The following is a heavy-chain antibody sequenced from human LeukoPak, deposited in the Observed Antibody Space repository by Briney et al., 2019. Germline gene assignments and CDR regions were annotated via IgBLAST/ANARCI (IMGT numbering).Heavy chain of an antibody. D-gene: IGHD6-13*01. Sequence: PSETLSLTCTVSGGSISSYYWSWIRQPPGKGLEWIGYIYYSGSTNYSPSLKSRVTISVDTSKNQFSLKLSSVTAADTAVYYCARAVAAAGGGWFDPWGQGTLVTVSS. CDR1: GGSISSYY. J-gene: IGHJ5*02. V-gene: IGHV4-59*01. CDR3: ARAVAAAGGGWFDP. CDR2: IYYSGST.